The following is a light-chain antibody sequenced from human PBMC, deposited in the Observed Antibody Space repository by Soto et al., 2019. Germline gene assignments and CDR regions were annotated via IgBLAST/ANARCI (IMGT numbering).Light chain of an antibody. Sequence: EIVLTQSPGTLSLSPGEGATLSCRASQSVANNYLAWYQQKPGQAPRLLISGASNRATGIPDRFSGSGSGTDFTLTIRRLESEDFAVDYCQHYGSSPPHTFGQGTKLEIK. CDR1: QSVANNY. J-gene: IGKJ2*01. V-gene: IGKV3-20*01. CDR3: QHYGSSPPHT. CDR2: GAS.